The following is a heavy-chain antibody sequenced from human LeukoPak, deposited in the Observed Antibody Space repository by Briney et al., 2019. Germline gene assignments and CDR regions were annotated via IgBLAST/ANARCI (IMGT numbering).Heavy chain of an antibody. D-gene: IGHD3-22*01. Sequence: GESLKISCKASGYNFRSYWIAWVRQVPGKGLELMGIIYPGDSDITYSPSFQGQVTISADKSINTAYLQWSSLKASDTAMYYCARRDSNGYNYFDYWGQGTLVTVSS. J-gene: IGHJ4*02. CDR1: GYNFRSYW. V-gene: IGHV5-51*01. CDR3: ARRDSNGYNYFDY. CDR2: IYPGDSDI.